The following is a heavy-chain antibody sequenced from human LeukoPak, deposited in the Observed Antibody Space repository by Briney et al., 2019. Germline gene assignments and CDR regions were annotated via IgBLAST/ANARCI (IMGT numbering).Heavy chain of an antibody. Sequence: GGSLRLSCAASGFIFSNYEINWVRQAPGEGLEWVSYISTSGNDIYYADSVKGRFTISRDNAKNSLYLQLNSLRADDTAVYYCARGAQWVLDYWGQGTLVTASS. J-gene: IGHJ4*02. CDR3: ARGAQWVLDY. CDR2: ISTSGNDI. CDR1: GFIFSNYE. V-gene: IGHV3-48*03. D-gene: IGHD1-26*01.